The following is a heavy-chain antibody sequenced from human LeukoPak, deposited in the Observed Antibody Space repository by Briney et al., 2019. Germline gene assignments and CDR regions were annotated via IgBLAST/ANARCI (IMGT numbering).Heavy chain of an antibody. Sequence: PGGSLRLSCAASGFAFNTYSMNWVRQAPGKGLQWVSSITTTSTSKYYADSVKGRSTISRDNAKNSLYLQMDSLRDEDTAVYYCVRDAAYSAFNMWGQGTMVTVSS. D-gene: IGHD4-11*01. CDR3: VRDAAYSAFNM. V-gene: IGHV3-48*02. J-gene: IGHJ3*02. CDR1: GFAFNTYS. CDR2: ITTTSTSK.